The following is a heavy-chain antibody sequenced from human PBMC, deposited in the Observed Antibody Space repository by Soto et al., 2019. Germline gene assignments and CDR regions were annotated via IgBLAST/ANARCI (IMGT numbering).Heavy chain of an antibody. J-gene: IGHJ5*02. CDR2: ISGSGGST. CDR1: GFTFSSYA. D-gene: IGHD3-3*01. V-gene: IGHV3-23*01. Sequence: GGSLRLSCAASGFTFSSYAMSWVRQAPGKGLEWVSAISGSGGSTNYADSVKGRFTISRDKSKNMLYLQMNSLRAEDTAVYYCAKDRSKEAKLRFLEWLLNWFDPWGQGTPVTVSS. CDR3: AKDRSKEAKLRFLEWLLNWFDP.